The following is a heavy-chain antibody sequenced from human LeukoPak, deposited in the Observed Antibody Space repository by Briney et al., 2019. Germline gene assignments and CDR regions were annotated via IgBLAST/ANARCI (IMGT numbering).Heavy chain of an antibody. CDR3: ARQRSIVVVPAAKGAFDI. V-gene: IGHV3-21*01. CDR1: GFTFSSYS. Sequence: PGGSLRLSCAASGFTFSSYSMNWVRQAPGKGLEWVSSISSSSSYIYYADSVKGRFTISRDNAKNSLYLQMNSLRAEDTAVYYCARQRSIVVVPAAKGAFDICGQGTLVTVSS. J-gene: IGHJ3*02. D-gene: IGHD2-2*01. CDR2: ISSSSSYI.